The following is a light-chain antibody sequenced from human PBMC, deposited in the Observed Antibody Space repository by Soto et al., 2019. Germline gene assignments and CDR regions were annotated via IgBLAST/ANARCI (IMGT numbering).Light chain of an antibody. CDR3: QQYNNLSPT. CDR1: QSVSSN. CDR2: GAS. V-gene: IGKV3-15*01. Sequence: EIVMTQSTATLSVSPGERATLSCRASQSVSSNLAWYQQKPGQAPRLLIYGASTRATGIPARFSGSGSGTEFTLTISSLQSEDFAVYYCQQYNNLSPTFGQGTKV. J-gene: IGKJ1*01.